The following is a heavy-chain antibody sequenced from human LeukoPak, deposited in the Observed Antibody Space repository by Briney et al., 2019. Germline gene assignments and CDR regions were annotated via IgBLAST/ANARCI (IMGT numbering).Heavy chain of an antibody. CDR3: AMGDSSGWYFDY. CDR1: GSTFDDHG. V-gene: IGHV3-20*04. Sequence: GXSLQISCAASGSTFDDHGMSWVRQVPGKGLEWVAGINWNGGSTGYEDSVKGRFTISRDNAKNSLFLQMNSLRAEDTALYYCAMGDSSGWYFDYWGQGTLVTVSS. CDR2: INWNGGST. D-gene: IGHD6-19*01. J-gene: IGHJ4*02.